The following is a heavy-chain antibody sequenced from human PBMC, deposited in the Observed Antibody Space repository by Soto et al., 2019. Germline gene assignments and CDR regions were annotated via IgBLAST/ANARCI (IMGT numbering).Heavy chain of an antibody. V-gene: IGHV2-5*02. CDR3: AHRRIGVSQWNYGDFDY. J-gene: IGHJ4*02. Sequence: QITLKESGPTLVKPTQTLTLTCTFSGFSLSTSGVCVGWIRQPPGKALEGLVIIYWDDDKRYSPSLRSRLTISKDTSKNQVVLIMTNVDPEDTATYFCAHRRIGVSQWNYGDFDYWGQGILVTVSS. CDR2: IYWDDDK. CDR1: GFSLSTSGVC. D-gene: IGHD3-3*01.